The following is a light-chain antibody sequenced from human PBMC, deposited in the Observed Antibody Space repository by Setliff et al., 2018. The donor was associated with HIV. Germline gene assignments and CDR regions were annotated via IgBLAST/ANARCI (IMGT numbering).Light chain of an antibody. V-gene: IGLV2-14*01. Sequence: QSALTQPASVSGSPGQSITISCTGTSSDVGGYNFVSWYQQHPGKAPKLIIYEVSNRPSGVSNRFSGSKSGNTASLTISGLQAEDEADYYCSSYISSSTLFGTGTRSPS. CDR3: SSYISSSTL. CDR1: SSDVGGYNF. J-gene: IGLJ1*01. CDR2: EVS.